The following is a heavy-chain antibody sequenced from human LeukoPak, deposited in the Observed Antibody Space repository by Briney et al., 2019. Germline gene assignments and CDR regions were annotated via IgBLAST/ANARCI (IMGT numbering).Heavy chain of an antibody. CDR1: GYTFTGYY. D-gene: IGHD3-10*01. V-gene: IGHV1-2*02. CDR2: INPNSGGT. CDR3: ARVRFGYYGSGSYLGY. J-gene: IGHJ4*02. Sequence: GASVKVSCKASGYTFTGYYMHWVRQAPGQGLEWMGWINPNSGGTNYAQKFQGRVTMTRDTSISTAYMELSRLRSDDTAVYYCARVRFGYYGSGSYLGYWGQGTLVTVSS.